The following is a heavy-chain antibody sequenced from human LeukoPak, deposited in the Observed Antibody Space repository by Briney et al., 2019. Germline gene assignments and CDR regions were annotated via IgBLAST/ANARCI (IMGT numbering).Heavy chain of an antibody. V-gene: IGHV3-48*01. Sequence: GGSLRLSCAASGFTFSSYSMNWVRQAPGKGLEWVSYISHSSSTIYYADSVKGRFTISRDNDKNSLYLQINSLRAEDTAVYYCARDRPNNPYWGQGTLVTVSS. CDR3: ARDRPNNPY. CDR2: ISHSSSTI. D-gene: IGHD1-14*01. CDR1: GFTFSSYS. J-gene: IGHJ4*02.